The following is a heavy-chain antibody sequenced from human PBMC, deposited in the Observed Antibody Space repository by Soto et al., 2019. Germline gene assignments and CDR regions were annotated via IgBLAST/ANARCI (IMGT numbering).Heavy chain of an antibody. D-gene: IGHD2-15*01. J-gene: IGHJ3*02. CDR1: GFTFSSYG. CDR3: AKDKKRYCSGGSCRFDI. V-gene: IGHV3-30*18. CDR2: ISYDGSNK. Sequence: GGSLRLSCAASGFTFSSYGMHWVRQAPGKGLEWVAVISYDGSNKYYADSVKGRFTISRDNSKNTLYLQMNSLRAEDTAVYYCAKDKKRYCSGGSCRFDIRGQGTTVTVSS.